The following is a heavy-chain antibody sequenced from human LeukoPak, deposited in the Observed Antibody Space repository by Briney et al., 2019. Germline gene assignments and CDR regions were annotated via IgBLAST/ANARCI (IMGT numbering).Heavy chain of an antibody. CDR3: ARQYNWNDPVLDY. V-gene: IGHV4-34*01. CDR2: INHSGST. D-gene: IGHD1-1*01. CDR1: GGLVSGYS. J-gene: IGHJ4*02. Sequence: SETLSLTCAVHGGLVSGYSWSWIRQSPGKGLEWIGEINHSGSTNYNPSLKSRVTIAADTSKKEFSLKLTSVTAADTAVYYCARQYNWNDPVLDYWGQGTLVTVSS.